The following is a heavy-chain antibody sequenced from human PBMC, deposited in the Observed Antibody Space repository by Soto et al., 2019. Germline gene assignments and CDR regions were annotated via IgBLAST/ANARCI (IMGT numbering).Heavy chain of an antibody. J-gene: IGHJ4*02. CDR2: ISSSSSYI. CDR1: GFTFSSYS. V-gene: IGHV3-21*01. D-gene: IGHD2-15*01. Sequence: EVQLVESGGGLVKPGGSLRLSCAASGFTFSSYSMNWVRQAPGKGLEWVSSISSSSSYIYYADSVKGRFTISRDNAKNSLCLQMNSLRAEDTAVYYCAREFGVADPGGYWGQGTLVTVSS. CDR3: AREFGVADPGGY.